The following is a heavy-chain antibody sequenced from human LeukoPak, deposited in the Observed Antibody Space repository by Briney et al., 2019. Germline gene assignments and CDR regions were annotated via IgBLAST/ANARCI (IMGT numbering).Heavy chain of an antibody. CDR2: ISSSSSYI. V-gene: IGHV3-21*01. CDR3: ARDSGPPNGMDV. CDR1: GFTFSSYS. Sequence: GGSLRLSCAASGFTFSSYSMNWVRQAPGKGLEWVSSISSSSSYIYYADLVKGRFTISGDNAKNSLYLQMNSLRAEDTAVYYCARDSGPPNGMDVWGQGTTVTVSS. J-gene: IGHJ6*02.